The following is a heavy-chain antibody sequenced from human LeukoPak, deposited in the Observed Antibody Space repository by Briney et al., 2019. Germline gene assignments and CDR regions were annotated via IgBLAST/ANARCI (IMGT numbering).Heavy chain of an antibody. CDR1: GGSISSSDYY. CDR2: MFYSSIT. Sequence: SETLSLTCSVSGGSISSSDYYWSWIRQPPGQGLEWIGTMFYSSITYYTPSLKSRVTISVDTSKNQFSLKLSSVTAADTAVYFCARHGSSGVVITNFDYWGQGTLVTVSS. J-gene: IGHJ4*02. D-gene: IGHD3-3*01. V-gene: IGHV4-39*01. CDR3: ARHGSSGVVITNFDY.